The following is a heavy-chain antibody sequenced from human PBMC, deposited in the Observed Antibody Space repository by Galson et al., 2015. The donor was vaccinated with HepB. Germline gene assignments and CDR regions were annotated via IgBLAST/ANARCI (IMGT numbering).Heavy chain of an antibody. V-gene: IGHV4-59*01. CDR1: GGSISSDY. J-gene: IGHJ4*02. D-gene: IGHD6-19*01. CDR3: ARGAGWYDN. Sequence: ETLSLTCTVSGGSISSDYWSWIRQPPGKGLEWIAYIHSSGSTNYNPSLKSRVTISIDTSKNQFSLKLSSVTAADTAVYYCARGAGWYDNWGQGALVTVSS. CDR2: IHSSGST.